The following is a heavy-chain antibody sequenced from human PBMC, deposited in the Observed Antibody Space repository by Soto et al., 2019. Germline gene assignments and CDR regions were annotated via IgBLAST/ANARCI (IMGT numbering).Heavy chain of an antibody. CDR2: MNPNSGNT. CDR3: AREHLYYDILTGYYRGKNYYYYMDV. D-gene: IGHD3-9*01. J-gene: IGHJ6*03. Sequence: GASVKVSCKASGYTFTSYDINWVRQATGQGLEWMGWMNPNSGNTGYAQKFQGRVTMTRNTSISTAYMELSSLRSEDTAVYYCAREHLYYDILTGYYRGKNYYYYMDVWGKGTKVTVSS. CDR1: GYTFTSYD. V-gene: IGHV1-8*01.